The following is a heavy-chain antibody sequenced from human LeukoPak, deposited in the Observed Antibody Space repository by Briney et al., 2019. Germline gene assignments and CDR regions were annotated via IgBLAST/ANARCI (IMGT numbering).Heavy chain of an antibody. Sequence: SENLSLTCTVSGGSISSYYWSWIRQPPGKGLEWIGYIYYSGSTNYNPSLKSRVTISVDTSKNQFSLKLSSVTAADTAVYYCATYPVSVLRNYFDYWGQGTLVTVSS. V-gene: IGHV4-59*01. J-gene: IGHJ4*02. D-gene: IGHD2-2*02. CDR2: IYYSGST. CDR1: GGSISSYY. CDR3: ATYPVSVLRNYFDY.